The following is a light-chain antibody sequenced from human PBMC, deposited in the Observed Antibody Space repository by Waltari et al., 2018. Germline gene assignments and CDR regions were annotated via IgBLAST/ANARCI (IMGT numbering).Light chain of an antibody. CDR3: QKYGTRPAT. V-gene: IGKV3-20*01. Sequence: EIVLTQSPASLSLSPGDRATLSCRASQSVGRTLAWYQQRPGQAPRLLIDDASSSATGIPDRFSGSGSGTDFSLTISRPEPEDFAVYYCQKYGTRPATFGQGTKVEVK. CDR1: QSVGRT. J-gene: IGKJ1*01. CDR2: DAS.